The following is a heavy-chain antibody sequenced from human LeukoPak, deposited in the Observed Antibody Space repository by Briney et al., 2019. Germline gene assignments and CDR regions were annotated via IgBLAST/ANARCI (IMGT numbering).Heavy chain of an antibody. CDR2: INPSGGST. J-gene: IGHJ4*02. CDR1: GYTFTSYY. D-gene: IGHD4-17*01. Sequence: GASVKVSCKASGYTFTSYYMHWVRQAPGQGLEWMGIINPSGGSTSYAQKFHGRVTMTRDTSTSTVYMELSSLRSEDPAVYYCAILTHDYDQIDSWGQGTLVTVSS. V-gene: IGHV1-46*01. CDR3: AILTHDYDQIDS.